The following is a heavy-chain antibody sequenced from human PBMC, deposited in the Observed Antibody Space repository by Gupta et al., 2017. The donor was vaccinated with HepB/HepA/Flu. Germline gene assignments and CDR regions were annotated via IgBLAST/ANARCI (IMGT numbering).Heavy chain of an antibody. D-gene: IGHD5-18*01. CDR1: GFIFSSFE. CDR3: MRCRVDTSRGWLDP. V-gene: IGHV3-48*03. Sequence: PGGSLRLSCAAFGFIFSSFEMNWVRQAPGKGLEWVSYIDSGGAVYYADSVKGRFTISRDNAENSLYLQMNSLRVDDTGVYYCMRCRVDTSRGWLDPWGQGTLVQVS. J-gene: IGHJ5*02. CDR2: IDSGGAV.